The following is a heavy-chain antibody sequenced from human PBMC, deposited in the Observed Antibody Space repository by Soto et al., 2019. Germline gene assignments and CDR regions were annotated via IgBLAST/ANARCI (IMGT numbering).Heavy chain of an antibody. Sequence: ASVKVSCKASGYTFTSYGISWVRQAPGQGLEWMGWISAYNGNTNYAQKLQGRVTMTTDTSTSTAYMELRSLRSDDTAVYYCATRGYCSSTSCYHGAFDIWGQGTMVTGSS. CDR2: ISAYNGNT. CDR3: ATRGYCSSTSCYHGAFDI. D-gene: IGHD2-2*01. J-gene: IGHJ3*02. V-gene: IGHV1-18*01. CDR1: GYTFTSYG.